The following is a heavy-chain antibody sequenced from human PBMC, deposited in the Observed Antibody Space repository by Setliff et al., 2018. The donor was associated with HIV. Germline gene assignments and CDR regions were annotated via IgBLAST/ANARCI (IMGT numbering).Heavy chain of an antibody. CDR2: IIPMFGTT. Sequence: SVKVSCQASGTSFNIYAISWVRQAPGQGLEWMGGIIPMFGTTDYAQKFQGRITITTDESTTTAYMELSSLRSEDTAVYYCARYYYARRDGYNSYFDYWGQGTLVTVSS. CDR1: GTSFNIYA. CDR3: ARYYYARRDGYNSYFDY. D-gene: IGHD3-10*01. V-gene: IGHV1-69*05. J-gene: IGHJ4*02.